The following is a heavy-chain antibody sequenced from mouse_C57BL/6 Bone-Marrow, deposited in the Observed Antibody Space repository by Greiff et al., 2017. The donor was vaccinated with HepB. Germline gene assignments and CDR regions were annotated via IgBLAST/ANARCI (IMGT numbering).Heavy chain of an antibody. D-gene: IGHD2-2*01. J-gene: IGHJ3*01. V-gene: IGHV1-5*01. CDR1: GYTFTSYW. CDR3: TRIYYAYDGFAY. CDR2: IYPGNSDT. Sequence: VQLQQSGTVLARPGASVKMSCKTSGYTFTSYWMHWVKQRPGQGLEWIGAIYPGNSDTSYNQKFKGKAKLTAVTSASTDYMELSSLTKEDSAVYYCTRIYYAYDGFAYWGQGTLVTVSA.